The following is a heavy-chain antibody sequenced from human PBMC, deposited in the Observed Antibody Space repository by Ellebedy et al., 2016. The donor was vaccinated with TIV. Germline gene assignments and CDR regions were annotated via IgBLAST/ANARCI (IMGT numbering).Heavy chain of an antibody. Sequence: GGSLRLSXAASGFTFSNYGMSWVRQAPGKGLEWVANINQDGSEEYYVDSVKGRFTISRESAKTSLRLQMNSLRAEDTAVYYCARVVAWGYFDCWGQGTLVTVSS. D-gene: IGHD3-16*01. V-gene: IGHV3-7*01. CDR1: GFTFSNYG. CDR2: INQDGSEE. J-gene: IGHJ4*02. CDR3: ARVVAWGYFDC.